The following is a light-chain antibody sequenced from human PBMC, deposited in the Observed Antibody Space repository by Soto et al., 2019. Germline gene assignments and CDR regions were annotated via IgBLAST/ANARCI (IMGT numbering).Light chain of an antibody. CDR3: SSYTRSSTLYV. V-gene: IGLV2-14*01. Sequence: QSALTQPASVSGSPGQSITISCTGTSSDVAGYNSVSWYQQHPGKAPKLMIYDDSNRPSGVSNRFSGSKSGNTASLTISGLQAEDEADYYCSSYTRSSTLYVFGTGTKLTVL. CDR1: SSDVAGYNS. CDR2: DDS. J-gene: IGLJ1*01.